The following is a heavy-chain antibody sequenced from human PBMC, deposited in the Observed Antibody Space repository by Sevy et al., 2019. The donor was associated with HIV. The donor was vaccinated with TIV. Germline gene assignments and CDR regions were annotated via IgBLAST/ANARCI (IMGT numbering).Heavy chain of an antibody. D-gene: IGHD1-20*01. J-gene: IGHJ3*01. CDR3: AKSRNNGIDYAFDV. CDR2: MFYSGST. Sequence: SETLSLTCTVSGGSMSNYYWNWIRQPPGKGLEWLGYMFYSGSTNYNPSLKSRVTISVDTSKKQFSLRLSSVTAADPAVYYCAKSRNNGIDYAFDVWGQGTMVTVSS. V-gene: IGHV4-59*13. CDR1: GGSMSNYY.